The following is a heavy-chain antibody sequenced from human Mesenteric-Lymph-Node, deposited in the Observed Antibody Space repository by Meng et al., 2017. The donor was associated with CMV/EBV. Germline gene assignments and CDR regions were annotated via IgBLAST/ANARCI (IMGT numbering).Heavy chain of an antibody. J-gene: IGHJ5*02. CDR2: IIPILGIA. V-gene: IGHV1-69*02. CDR3: AGGIAAAGSRWFDP. Sequence: QVQLVQSGAEGKKPGSSVKVSCKASGGTLSSYTISWVRQAPGQGLEWMGRIIPILGIANYAQKFQGRVTITADKSTSTAYMELSSLRSEDTAVYYCAGGIAAAGSRWFDPWGQGTLVTVSS. D-gene: IGHD6-13*01. CDR1: GGTLSSYT.